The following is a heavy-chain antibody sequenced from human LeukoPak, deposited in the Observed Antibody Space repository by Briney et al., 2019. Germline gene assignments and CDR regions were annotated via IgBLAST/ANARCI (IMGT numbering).Heavy chain of an antibody. Sequence: SETLSLTCGVSGGSISGTNWWSWVRQPPGQGLEWIEEISLAGQTNYNPSLNGRVTMSLDKSSNQLSLHLTSVTAADTATYFCSRESGPFCPFGYWGQGTLVIVSS. CDR1: GGSISGTNW. D-gene: IGHD1-26*01. CDR3: SRESGPFCPFGY. J-gene: IGHJ4*02. CDR2: ISLAGQT. V-gene: IGHV4/OR15-8*02.